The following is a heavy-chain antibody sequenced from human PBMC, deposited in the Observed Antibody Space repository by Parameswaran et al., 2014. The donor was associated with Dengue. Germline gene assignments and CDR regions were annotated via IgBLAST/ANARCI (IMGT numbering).Heavy chain of an antibody. V-gene: IGHV1-3*01. CDR2: INAGNGNT. Sequence: WVRQAPGQRLEWMGWINAGNGNTKYSQKFQGRVTITRDTSASTAYMELSSLRSEDTAVYYCARDTGIVVVVYAFDIWGQGTMVTVSS. D-gene: IGHD3-22*01. CDR3: ARDTGIVVVVYAFDI. J-gene: IGHJ3*02.